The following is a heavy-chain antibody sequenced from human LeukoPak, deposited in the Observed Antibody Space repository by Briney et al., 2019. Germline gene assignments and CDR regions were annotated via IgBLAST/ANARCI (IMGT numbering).Heavy chain of an antibody. CDR1: GDSISSYY. CDR3: ASVSDYYDSSGYYYYPFDY. CDR2: IYYSGST. D-gene: IGHD3-22*01. J-gene: IGHJ4*02. Sequence: PSETLSLTCTVSGDSISSYYWSWIRQPPGKGLEWIGYIYYSGSTNYNPSLKSRVTISVDTSKNQFSLKLSSVTAADTAVYYCASVSDYYDSSGYYYYPFDYWGQGTLVTVSS. V-gene: IGHV4-59*01.